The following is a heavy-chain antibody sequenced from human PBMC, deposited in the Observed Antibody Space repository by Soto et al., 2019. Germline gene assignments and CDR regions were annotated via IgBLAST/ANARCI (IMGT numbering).Heavy chain of an antibody. D-gene: IGHD2-2*01. J-gene: IGHJ6*02. V-gene: IGHV5-10-1*01. Sequence: PGESLKISCKGSGYSFTSYWISWVRQMPGKGLEWVGRIDPSDSYTNYSPSFQGHVTISADKSISTAYLQWSSLKASDTAMYYCARSSDIVVVPAAFEPAEYYYYGMDAWGQGTTVTVSS. CDR1: GYSFTSYW. CDR3: ARSSDIVVVPAAFEPAEYYYYGMDA. CDR2: IDPSDSYT.